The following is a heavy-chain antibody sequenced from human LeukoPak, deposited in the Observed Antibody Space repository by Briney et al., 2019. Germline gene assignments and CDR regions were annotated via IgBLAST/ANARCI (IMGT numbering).Heavy chain of an antibody. CDR2: IYYSGST. J-gene: IGHJ4*02. Sequence: PSKTLSLTCTVSGGSISSSSYYWGWIRQPPGKGLEWIGSIYYSGSTYYNPSLKSRVTMSVDTSKNQFSPKLSSVTAADTAVYYCARHRAHWDTYYFDYWGQGTLVTVSS. CDR3: ARHRAHWDTYYFDY. V-gene: IGHV4-39*01. CDR1: GGSISSSSYY. D-gene: IGHD1/OR15-1a*01.